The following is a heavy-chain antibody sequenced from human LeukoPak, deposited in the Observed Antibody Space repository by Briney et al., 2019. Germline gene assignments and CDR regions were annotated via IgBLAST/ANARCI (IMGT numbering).Heavy chain of an antibody. D-gene: IGHD1-7*01. J-gene: IGHJ4*02. CDR2: IKGSDK. V-gene: IGHV3-7*01. Sequence: PGGSLRLSCAASGFTFSTYGMHWVRQAPGKGLEWVANIKGSDKGHVDSVKGRFSVSRDDARNSLYLQMDSLRAEDTAVYYCARDVDWNYDLWGQGTVVRVSS. CDR1: GFTFSTYG. CDR3: ARDVDWNYDL.